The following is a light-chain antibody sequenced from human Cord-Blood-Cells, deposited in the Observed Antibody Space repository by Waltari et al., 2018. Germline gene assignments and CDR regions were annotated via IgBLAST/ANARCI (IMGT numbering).Light chain of an antibody. J-gene: IGLJ2*01. CDR1: SSDVGGYNY. CDR3: CSYAGSYTVV. V-gene: IGLV2-11*01. CDR2: DVS. Sequence: QSALTQPRSVSGSPGQSVTIPCTGTSSDVGGYNYVSWYQQHPGKDPKLMIYDVSKRPSGVPDRFSGSKSGNTASLTISGLQAEDEADYYCCSYAGSYTVVFGGGTKLTVL.